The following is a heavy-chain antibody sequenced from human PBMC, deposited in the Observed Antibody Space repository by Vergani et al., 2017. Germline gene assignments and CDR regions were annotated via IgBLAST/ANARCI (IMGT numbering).Heavy chain of an antibody. V-gene: IGHV3-7*03. CDR3: ARDLPVDTAVVDAFDI. D-gene: IGHD5-18*01. CDR1: GFTFISYW. Sequence: EVQLVESGGGLVQPGGSLRLSCAASGFTFISYWMSWVRQAPGKGQEWVANIKQDGSEKYYVDSVKGRFTISRDNAKNSLYLQMNSLGAEDTAVYYCARDLPVDTAVVDAFDIWGQGTMVTVSS. CDR2: IKQDGSEK. J-gene: IGHJ3*02.